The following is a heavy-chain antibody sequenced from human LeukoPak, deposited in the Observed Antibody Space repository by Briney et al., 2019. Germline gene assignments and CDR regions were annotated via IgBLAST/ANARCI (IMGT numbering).Heavy chain of an antibody. D-gene: IGHD1-26*01. CDR3: ARDEWELLALNDY. V-gene: IGHV1-18*01. CDR1: GYTFTSYG. J-gene: IGHJ4*02. Sequence: ASVKVSCKASGYTFTSYGIILVRQAPGQGLEGMGWISAYNGNTNYAQKLQGRVTMTTDTSTSTAYMELRSRRSDDTAVYYCARDEWELLALNDYWGQGTLVTVSS. CDR2: ISAYNGNT.